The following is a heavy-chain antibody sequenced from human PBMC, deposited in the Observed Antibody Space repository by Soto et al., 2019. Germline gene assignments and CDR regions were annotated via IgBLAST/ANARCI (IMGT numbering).Heavy chain of an antibody. J-gene: IGHJ4*02. CDR2: ISYDGSNK. CDR1: GFTFSSYA. Sequence: GGSLRLSCAASGFTFSSYAMHWVRQAPGKGLEWVAVISYDGSNKYYADSVKGRFTISRDNSKNTLYLQMNSLRAEDTAVYYCAREGDFEYGGYAAAFDYWGQGTLVTVSS. CDR3: AREGDFEYGGYAAAFDY. D-gene: IGHD5-12*01. V-gene: IGHV3-30-3*01.